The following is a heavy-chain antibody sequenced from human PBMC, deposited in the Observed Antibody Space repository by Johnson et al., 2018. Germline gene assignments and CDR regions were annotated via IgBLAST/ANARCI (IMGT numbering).Heavy chain of an antibody. CDR1: GFTFSSYA. CDR3: ARDGVSWDYYGMDV. CDR2: ISYDGSNK. V-gene: IGHV3-30*04. D-gene: IGHD1-26*01. Sequence: QVQLVESGGGVVQPGRSLRLSCAASGFTFSSYAMHWVRQAPGKGLEWVAVISYDGSNKYYADSVKGRFTISRDNSKNTLYVQMNSLRAEDTAVYYCARDGVSWDYYGMDVWGQVTTVTVSS. J-gene: IGHJ6*02.